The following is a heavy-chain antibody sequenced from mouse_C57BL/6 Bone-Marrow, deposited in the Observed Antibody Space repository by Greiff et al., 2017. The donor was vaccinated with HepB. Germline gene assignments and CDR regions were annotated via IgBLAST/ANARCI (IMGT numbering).Heavy chain of an antibody. CDR2: IDPSDSET. D-gene: IGHD2-5*01. CDR1: GYTFTSYW. CDR3: AKKAYSNYWYFDV. J-gene: IGHJ1*03. V-gene: IGHV1-52*01. Sequence: QVQLQQPGAELVRPGSSLKLSCKASGYTFTSYWMHWVKQRPIQGLEWIGNIDPSDSETHYNQKFKDKATLTVDKSSSTAYMQLSSLTSEDSAVYYCAKKAYSNYWYFDVWGTGTTVTVSS.